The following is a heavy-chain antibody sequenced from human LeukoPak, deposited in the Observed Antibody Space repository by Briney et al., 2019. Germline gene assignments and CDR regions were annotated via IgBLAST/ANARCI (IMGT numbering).Heavy chain of an antibody. D-gene: IGHD3-22*01. CDR2: ISSTSTFI. V-gene: IGHV3-21*01. CDR1: GFTFSRYS. J-gene: IGHJ6*03. CDR3: ARDYFDSSDYPQTYYYYCMDV. Sequence: PGGSLRLSCAASGFTFSRYSMNWVRQAPGKGLEWVASISSTSTFIYSADSVKGRFTISRDTAKNSLSLQMNSLRAEDTAIYYCARDYFDSSDYPQTYYYYCMDVWGKGTTVTVSS.